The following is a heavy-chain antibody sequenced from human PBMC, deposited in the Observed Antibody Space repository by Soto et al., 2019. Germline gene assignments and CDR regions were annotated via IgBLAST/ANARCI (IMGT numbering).Heavy chain of an antibody. D-gene: IGHD3-3*01. CDR3: ARGRASYYDFWSGSRREKDEYYMDV. J-gene: IGHJ6*03. CDR1: GYTFTSYG. CDR2: ISPNSGNT. Sequence: ASVKVSCKASGYTFTSYGISWVRQAPGQGLEWMGWISPNSGNTGYSQKFQGRVTMTRNTSISTAYMELSSLRSEDTAVYYCARGRASYYDFWSGSRREKDEYYMDVWGKGTTVTVSS. V-gene: IGHV1-8*02.